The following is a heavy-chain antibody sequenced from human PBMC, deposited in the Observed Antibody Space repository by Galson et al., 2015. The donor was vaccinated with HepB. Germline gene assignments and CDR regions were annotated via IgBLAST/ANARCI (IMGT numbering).Heavy chain of an antibody. CDR2: FDPEDGET. CDR3: ATSSGWYTLDAFDI. D-gene: IGHD6-19*01. J-gene: IGHJ3*02. Sequence: SVKVSCKVSGYTLTELSMHWVRQAPGKGLEWMGGFDPEDGETIYAQKFQGRVTMTEDTSTDTAYMELSSLRSEDTAVYYCATSSGWYTLDAFDIWGQGTMVTVSS. V-gene: IGHV1-24*01. CDR1: GYTLTELS.